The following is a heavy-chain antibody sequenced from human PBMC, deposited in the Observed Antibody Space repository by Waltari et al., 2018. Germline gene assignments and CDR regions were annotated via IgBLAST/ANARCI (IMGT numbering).Heavy chain of an antibody. CDR1: GFNFSRSA. CDR2: ISYDGGSK. J-gene: IGHJ4*02. CDR3: ATHLSSALLWAGR. Sequence: VQLVESGGGLVQPGGSLRLPCAASGFNFSRSAMYWVRQAPGKGLDWVGLISYDGGSKYYAESVGGRLTIARDNSKDTLSLQMNNLRLEDTATYYCATHLSSALLWAGRWGQGTLVIVSS. D-gene: IGHD2-21*01. V-gene: IGHV3-30-3*01.